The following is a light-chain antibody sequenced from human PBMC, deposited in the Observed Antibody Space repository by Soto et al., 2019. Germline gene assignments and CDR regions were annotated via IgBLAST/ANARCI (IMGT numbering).Light chain of an antibody. Sequence: DIVMTQSPDSLAVSLGERATINCKSSQSVLYSSSNRNYLAWYQQKPGQPPKLLIYLASTRESGVPDRFSGSGSGTDFTLTISSLQADDVAVYYCQQYYSRPPWTFGQGTKVEIK. CDR2: LAS. J-gene: IGKJ1*01. CDR3: QQYYSRPPWT. CDR1: QSVLYSSSNRNY. V-gene: IGKV4-1*01.